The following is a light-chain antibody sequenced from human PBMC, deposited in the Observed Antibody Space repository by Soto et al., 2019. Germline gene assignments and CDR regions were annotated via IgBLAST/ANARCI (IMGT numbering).Light chain of an antibody. CDR1: SSNIGTNT. Sequence: QSVLTQSPSASGTPGQRVTISCSGSSSNIGTNTVIWYQQLPGAAPKLLIYSDNQRPSGVPDRFAGSKSGTSASLAISGLQSEEEADYYCAAWDVSLVVFGGGTKLTVL. J-gene: IGLJ2*01. CDR2: SDN. CDR3: AAWDVSLVV. V-gene: IGLV1-44*01.